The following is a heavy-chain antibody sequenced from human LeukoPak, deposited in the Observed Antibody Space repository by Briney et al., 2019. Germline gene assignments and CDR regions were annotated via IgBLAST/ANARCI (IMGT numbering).Heavy chain of an antibody. D-gene: IGHD6-13*01. CDR3: ARGAAASAGY. J-gene: IGHJ4*02. CDR2: ISNSSSTI. Sequence: GGSLRLSCEASGLAFSNYSMNWVRQAPGKGLEWISYISNSSSTIYYAGSVKGRFAISRDNAKNSVYLQMNNLRAEDTAVYYCARGAAASAGYWGQGTRVTVSS. CDR1: GLAFSNYS. V-gene: IGHV3-48*04.